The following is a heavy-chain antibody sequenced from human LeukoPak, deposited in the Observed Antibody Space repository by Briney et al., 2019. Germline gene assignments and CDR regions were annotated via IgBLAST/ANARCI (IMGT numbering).Heavy chain of an antibody. J-gene: IGHJ4*02. D-gene: IGHD6-19*01. CDR2: INPSGGST. V-gene: IGHV1-46*01. CDR1: GYTFTSYY. CDR3: ARGGGTAVADRKSKFDD. Sequence: ASVKVSCKASGYTFTSYYMHWVRQAPGQGLEWMGIINPSGGSTSYAQKFQGRVTMTWDTSTSTVYMELNSLRSEDTAVYYCARGGGTAVADRKSKFDDWGQGTLVTVSS.